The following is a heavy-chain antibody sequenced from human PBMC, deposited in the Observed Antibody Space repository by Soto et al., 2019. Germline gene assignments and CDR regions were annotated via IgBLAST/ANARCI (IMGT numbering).Heavy chain of an antibody. CDR3: ARDAISMVRGTNNWFDP. D-gene: IGHD3-10*01. V-gene: IGHV4-61*01. J-gene: IGHJ5*02. CDR1: CGSVSSGSYY. Sequence: PSATLSLTGTVSCGSVSSGSYYWSWIRQPPGEGLEWIGYIYYSGSTNYNPSLKSRVTISVDTSKNTLYLQMNRLRADDTAVYYCARDAISMVRGTNNWFDPWGQGTLVTVSS. CDR2: IYYSGST.